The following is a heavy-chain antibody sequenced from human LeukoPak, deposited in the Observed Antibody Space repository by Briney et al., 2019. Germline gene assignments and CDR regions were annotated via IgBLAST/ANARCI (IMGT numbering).Heavy chain of an antibody. V-gene: IGHV1-18*01. CDR2: ISAYNGNT. D-gene: IGHD3-3*01. J-gene: IGHJ5*02. Sequence: ASVKVSCKASGYTFTSYGISWVRQAPGQGREGMGWISAYNGNTNYAQKLQRRVTMTTDTSTSTAYMELRSLRSDDTAVYYCARDYRRNYITIFGHNWFDPWGQGTLVTVSS. CDR1: GYTFTSYG. CDR3: ARDYRRNYITIFGHNWFDP.